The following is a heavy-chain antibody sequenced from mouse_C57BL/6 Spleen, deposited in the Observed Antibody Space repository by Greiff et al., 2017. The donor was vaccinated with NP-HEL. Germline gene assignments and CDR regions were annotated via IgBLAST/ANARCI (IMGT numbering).Heavy chain of an antibody. V-gene: IGHV1-64*01. D-gene: IGHD1-1*01. CDR3: AREGGGGYGSRMAWFAY. CDR2: IHPNSGST. J-gene: IGHJ3*01. Sequence: VQLQQPGAELVKPGASVKLSCKASGYTFTSYWMHWVKQRPGQGLEWIGMIHPNSGSTNYNEKFKSKATLTVDKSSSTAYMQLSSLTSEDSAVYSCAREGGGGYGSRMAWFAYWGQGTLVTVSA. CDR1: GYTFTSYW.